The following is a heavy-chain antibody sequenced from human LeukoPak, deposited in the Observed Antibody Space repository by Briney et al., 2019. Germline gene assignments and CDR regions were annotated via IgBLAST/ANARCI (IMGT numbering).Heavy chain of an antibody. CDR1: GYSFTSYW. J-gene: IGHJ4*02. Sequence: GESLKISCKGSGYSFTSYWIGWVRQMPGKGLEWMGIINPGNSDTRYSPSFQGQVTISADKSISTAYLQWSSLKASDTAMYCCARSDKYDYVWGSYRYTADYRGQGTLVTVSS. D-gene: IGHD3-16*02. V-gene: IGHV5-51*01. CDR2: INPGNSDT. CDR3: ARSDKYDYVWGSYRYTADY.